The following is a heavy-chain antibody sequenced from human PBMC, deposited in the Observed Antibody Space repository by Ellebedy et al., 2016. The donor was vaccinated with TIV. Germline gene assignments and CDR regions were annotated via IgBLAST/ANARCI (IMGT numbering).Heavy chain of an antibody. CDR1: GTSISSSPYF. Sequence: SETLSLXCSVPGTSISSSPYFWGWIRQPPGKGLEWLGSLYYGDNTYYYNPSLMSRVAMSVDTSKNQLSLTLTSVTAADTAVYFCARELRSGFDLYYFDIWGPGSLVTVSS. D-gene: IGHD5-12*01. CDR2: LYYGDNTY. V-gene: IGHV4-39*07. CDR3: ARELRSGFDLYYFDI. J-gene: IGHJ4*02.